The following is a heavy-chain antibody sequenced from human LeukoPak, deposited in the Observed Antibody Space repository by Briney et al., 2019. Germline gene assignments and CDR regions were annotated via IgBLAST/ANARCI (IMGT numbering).Heavy chain of an antibody. V-gene: IGHV4-59*01. CDR1: GASISSYY. CDR3: ARHDYGATRDY. CDR2: IHYSGST. Sequence: PSETLSLTCTVSGASISSYYWSWIRQPPGMGLQWIGYIHYSGSTNYNPSLKSRVTISVDTSKNQFSLKLSSVTAADTAVYYCARHDYGATRDYWGQGTLVTVSS. J-gene: IGHJ4*02. D-gene: IGHD4-17*01.